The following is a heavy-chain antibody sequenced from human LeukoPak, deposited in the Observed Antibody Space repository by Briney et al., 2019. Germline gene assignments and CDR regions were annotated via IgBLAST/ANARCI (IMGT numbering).Heavy chain of an antibody. CDR2: FSAYNGNT. CDR1: GYTFTSYG. J-gene: IGHJ4*02. V-gene: IGHV1-18*01. D-gene: IGHD3-22*01. CDR3: ARDGNDYYDSSGYYSLDY. Sequence: GASVKVSCKASGYTFTSYGISWVRQAPGQGLEWMGWFSAYNGNTNYAQKLQGRVTMTTDTSTSTAYMELRSLRSDDTAVYYCARDGNDYYDSSGYYSLDYWGQGTLVTVSS.